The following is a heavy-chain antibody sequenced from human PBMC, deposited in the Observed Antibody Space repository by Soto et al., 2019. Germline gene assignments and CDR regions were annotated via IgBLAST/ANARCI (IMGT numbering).Heavy chain of an antibody. CDR2: IHPGNDNR. Sequence: QVQLVQSGAEVKKPGASLKVSCKASGYTFTTYAIHWVRQAPGQRLEWMGWIHPGNDNRQYSQNFQGRVTITRDTSANTVYMELSSLRSEDTAVYYCARPFEHGGWFDYWGQGTLVTVSS. J-gene: IGHJ4*02. CDR1: GYTFTTYA. D-gene: IGHD2-15*01. V-gene: IGHV1-3*01. CDR3: ARPFEHGGWFDY.